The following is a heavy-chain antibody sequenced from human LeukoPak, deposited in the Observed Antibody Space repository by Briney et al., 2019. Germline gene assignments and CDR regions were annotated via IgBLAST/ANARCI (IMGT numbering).Heavy chain of an antibody. CDR3: AKVAAGYYDSSGYGPFDY. J-gene: IGHJ4*02. Sequence: QPGGSLRLSCAASGFTFSSYGMHWVRQAPGKGLEWVAFIRYDGSNKYYADSVKGRFTISRDNSKNTLYLQMNSLRAEDTAVYYCAKVAAGYYDSSGYGPFDYWGQGTLVTVSS. V-gene: IGHV3-30*02. D-gene: IGHD3-22*01. CDR2: IRYDGSNK. CDR1: GFTFSSYG.